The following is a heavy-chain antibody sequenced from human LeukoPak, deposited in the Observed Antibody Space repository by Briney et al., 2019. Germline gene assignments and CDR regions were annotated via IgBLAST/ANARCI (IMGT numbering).Heavy chain of an antibody. V-gene: IGHV3-7*01. J-gene: IGHJ5*02. CDR1: GFTFSSYW. CDR2: IKQDGSEK. Sequence: GGSLRLSCAAPGFTFSSYWMSWVRQAPGKGLEWVANIKQDGSEKYYVDSVKGRFTISRDNAKNSLYLQMNSLRAEDTAVYYCARALPYGRIDPWGQGTLVTVSS. D-gene: IGHD4-23*01. CDR3: ARALPYGRIDP.